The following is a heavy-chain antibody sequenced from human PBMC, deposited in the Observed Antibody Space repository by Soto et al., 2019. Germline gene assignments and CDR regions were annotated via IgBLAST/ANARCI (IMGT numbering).Heavy chain of an antibody. CDR2: ISSSGSTI. J-gene: IGHJ5*02. CDR3: ARVVYCGGDCYSRKWFDP. V-gene: IGHV3-11*01. D-gene: IGHD2-21*02. Sequence: QVQLVESGGGLVKPGGSLRLSCAASGFTFSDYYMSWIRQAPGKGLEWGSYISSSGSTIYYADSVKGRFTISRDNAKNSLYLQMNSLRAEDTDVYYCARVVYCGGDCYSRKWFDPWGQGTLVTVSS. CDR1: GFTFSDYY.